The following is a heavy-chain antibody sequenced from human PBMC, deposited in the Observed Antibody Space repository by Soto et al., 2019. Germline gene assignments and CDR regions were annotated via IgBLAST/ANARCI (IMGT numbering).Heavy chain of an antibody. J-gene: IGHJ4*02. Sequence: KLSETPYLTCTVSGCSVSSGSYYCSWIRQPPGKGLEWIGYIYYSGSTNYNPSLKSRVTISVDTSKNQFSLKLNSVTAADTAMYYCARSLDTEYVDSWGPGTLVTGSS. D-gene: IGHD3-3*01. CDR3: ARSLDTEYVDS. CDR1: GCSVSSGSYY. V-gene: IGHV4-61*01. CDR2: IYYSGST.